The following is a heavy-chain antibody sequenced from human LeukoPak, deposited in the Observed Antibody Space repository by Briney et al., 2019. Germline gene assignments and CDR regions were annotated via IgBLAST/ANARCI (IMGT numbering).Heavy chain of an antibody. CDR2: ITSSSSTI. D-gene: IGHD6-13*01. Sequence: GSLRLSCAASGFVFSTYGMNWVRQAPGKGLEWVSYITSSSSTIYYAASVEGRFTISRDNANNSLYLQMNSLRDEDTAVYYCARALHIAAAGPYQSAFDLWGQGTVVTVS. CDR3: ARALHIAAAGPYQSAFDL. J-gene: IGHJ3*01. V-gene: IGHV3-48*02. CDR1: GFVFSTYG.